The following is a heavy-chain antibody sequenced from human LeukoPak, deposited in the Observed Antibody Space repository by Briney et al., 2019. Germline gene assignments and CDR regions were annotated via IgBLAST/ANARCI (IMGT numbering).Heavy chain of an antibody. CDR3: ARGGYDHAFDI. CDR1: GFTFSGSG. Sequence: GGSLRLSCAASGFTFSGSGMHWVRRAPGKGLEWVTFIRYDGSNKYYTDSVKGRFTISRDNSKNTLYLQMDSLRAEDTAVYYCARGGYDHAFDIWGQGTMVTVSS. D-gene: IGHD2-15*01. CDR2: IRYDGSNK. J-gene: IGHJ3*02. V-gene: IGHV3-30*02.